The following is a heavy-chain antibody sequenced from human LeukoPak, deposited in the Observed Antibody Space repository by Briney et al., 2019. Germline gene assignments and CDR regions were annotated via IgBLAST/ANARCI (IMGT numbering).Heavy chain of an antibody. CDR1: GFTFSNYA. J-gene: IGHJ4*02. V-gene: IGHV3-23*01. D-gene: IGHD4/OR15-4a*01. CDR3: AKTAVVITFRFDD. CDR2: ISGSGGIT. Sequence: GGSLRLSCAASGFTFSNYAMSWVRQASGKGLEWVSVISGSGGITYYADSVKGRFTISRDNSKNMVYLQMNSLRADDTAVYYCAKTAVVITFRFDDWGQGALVTVSS.